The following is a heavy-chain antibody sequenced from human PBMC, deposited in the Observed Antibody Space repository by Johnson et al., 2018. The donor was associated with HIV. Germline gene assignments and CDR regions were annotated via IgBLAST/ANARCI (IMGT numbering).Heavy chain of an antibody. D-gene: IGHD3-22*01. Sequence: QVQLVESGGGVVQPGRSLRLSCAASGFTFSSYAMHWVRQAPGKGLEWVAVISYDGSNKYYADSVKGRFTISRDNSKNTLYLQMNSLRAEDTAVYYCAKASNYYDSSRHAFDIWGQGTMLTVSS. CDR1: GFTFSSYA. J-gene: IGHJ3*02. V-gene: IGHV3-30-3*01. CDR3: AKASNYYDSSRHAFDI. CDR2: ISYDGSNK.